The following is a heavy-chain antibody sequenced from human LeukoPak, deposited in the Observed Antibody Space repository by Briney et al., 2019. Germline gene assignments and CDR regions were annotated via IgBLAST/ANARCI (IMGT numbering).Heavy chain of an antibody. D-gene: IGHD6-13*01. V-gene: IGHV3-30*18. CDR3: AKDLSWSFDY. CDR2: ISYDGSNK. Sequence: APGXXXXWVAVISYDGSNKYYADSVKGRFTISRDNSKNTLYLQMNSLRAEDTAVYYCAKDLSWSFDYWGQGTLVTVSS. J-gene: IGHJ4*02.